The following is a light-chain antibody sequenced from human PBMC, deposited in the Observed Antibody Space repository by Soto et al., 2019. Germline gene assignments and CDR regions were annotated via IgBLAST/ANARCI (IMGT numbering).Light chain of an antibody. CDR3: QQYNNRPPMYT. CDR2: GAS. CDR1: QNVGTS. Sequence: EIVMTQSPAILSMSPGERATLSCRASQNVGTSLAWYQQIPGQAPRLLMYGASTRATSIPARFSGSGSGTEFTPTISSLQSEDFAVYYCQQYNNRPPMYTFGQGTKLEIK. J-gene: IGKJ2*01. V-gene: IGKV3-15*01.